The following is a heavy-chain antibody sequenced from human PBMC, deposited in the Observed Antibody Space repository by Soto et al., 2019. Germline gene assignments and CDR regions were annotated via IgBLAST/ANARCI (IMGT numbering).Heavy chain of an antibody. CDR3: ARGYCSSTSCFDP. J-gene: IGHJ5*02. CDR2: IYYSGST. V-gene: IGHV4-31*03. Sequence: QVQLQESGPGLVKPSQTLSLTCTVSGGSISSGGYYWSWNRQHPGKGLEWIGYIYYSGSTHYNPSLTSRVTVSVDTSKNQFSLKLSSVTAADTAVYYCARGYCSSTSCFDPWGQGTLVTVSS. CDR1: GGSISSGGYY. D-gene: IGHD2-2*01.